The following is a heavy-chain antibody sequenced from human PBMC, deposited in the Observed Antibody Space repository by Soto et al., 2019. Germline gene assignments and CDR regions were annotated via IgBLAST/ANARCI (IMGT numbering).Heavy chain of an antibody. J-gene: IGHJ4*02. V-gene: IGHV1-69*13. CDR1: GGTFSSYA. Sequence: GASVKVSCKASGGTFSSYAISWVRQAPGQGLEWMGGIIPIFGTANYAQKFQGRVTITADESTSTAYMELSSLRSEDTAVYCCARATDPSYCSGGSCYYDLAYWGQGTPVTVSS. CDR2: IIPIFGTA. CDR3: ARATDPSYCSGGSCYYDLAY. D-gene: IGHD2-15*01.